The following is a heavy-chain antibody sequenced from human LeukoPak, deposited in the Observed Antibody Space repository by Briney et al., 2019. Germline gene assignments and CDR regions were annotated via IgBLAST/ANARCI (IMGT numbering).Heavy chain of an antibody. CDR2: TSYDGSNK. V-gene: IGHV3-30*18. J-gene: IGHJ4*02. CDR1: GFTFSSYG. Sequence: GGSLRLSCAASGFTFSSYGMHWVRQAPGKGLEWVAVTSYDGSNKYYADSVKGRFTISRDNSKNTLYLQMNSLRAEDTAVYYCAKEWGKRWLAGFDYWGQGTLVTVSS. CDR3: AKEWGKRWLAGFDY. D-gene: IGHD6-19*01.